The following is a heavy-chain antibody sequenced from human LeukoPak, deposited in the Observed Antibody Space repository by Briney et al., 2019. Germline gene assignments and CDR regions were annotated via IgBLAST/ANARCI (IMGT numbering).Heavy chain of an antibody. J-gene: IGHJ5*02. CDR3: ARDQGGTYDTPRGFDP. D-gene: IGHD3-22*01. V-gene: IGHV1-69*05. Sequence: PRASVKVSCKASGGTFSSYAISWVRQAPGQGLEWMGGIIPIFGTANYAQKFQGRVTITTDESTSTAYMELSSLRSEDTAVYYCARDQGGTYDTPRGFDPWGQGTLVTVSS. CDR1: GGTFSSYA. CDR2: IIPIFGTA.